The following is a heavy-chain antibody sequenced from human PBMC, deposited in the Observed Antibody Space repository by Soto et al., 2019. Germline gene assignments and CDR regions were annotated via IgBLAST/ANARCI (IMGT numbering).Heavy chain of an antibody. CDR3: AKDRGYCSSTSCTNV. V-gene: IGHV3-23*01. CDR2: ISGSGGST. CDR1: GFTFSSYA. D-gene: IGHD2-2*01. Sequence: GGSLRLSCAASGFTFSSYAMSWVRQAPGKGLEWVSAISGSGGSTYYADSVKGRFTISRDNSKNMLYLQMNSLRAEDTAVYYCAKDRGYCSSTSCTNVWGKGTRVTVPS. J-gene: IGHJ6*04.